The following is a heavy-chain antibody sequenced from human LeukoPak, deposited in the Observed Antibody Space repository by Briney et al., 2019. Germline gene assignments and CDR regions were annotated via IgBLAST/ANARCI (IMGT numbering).Heavy chain of an antibody. CDR2: IYYSGST. Sequence: SETLSLTCAVYGGSFSGYYWSWIRRPPGKGLEWIGYIYYSGSTNYNPSLKSRVTISVDTSKNQFSLKLSSVTAADTAVYYCARDYLFDPWGQGALVTVSS. J-gene: IGHJ5*02. V-gene: IGHV4-59*01. CDR1: GGSFSGYY. CDR3: ARDYLFDP.